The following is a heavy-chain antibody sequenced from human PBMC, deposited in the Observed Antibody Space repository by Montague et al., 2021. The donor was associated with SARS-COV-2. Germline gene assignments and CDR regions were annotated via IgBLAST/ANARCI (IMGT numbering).Heavy chain of an antibody. CDR3: ARRPSSGWSFDY. CDR1: AGSINNHY. CDR2: VYFSGTA. D-gene: IGHD6-19*01. J-gene: IGHJ4*02. Sequence: SETLSLTCTVSAGSINNHYWSWIRQTPGKELEWTAYVYFSGTASYNPSLKSRVTISVDTSRNQFSLQLTSVTAADTAVYYCARRPSSGWSFDYWGQGTQVSVSS. V-gene: IGHV4-59*08.